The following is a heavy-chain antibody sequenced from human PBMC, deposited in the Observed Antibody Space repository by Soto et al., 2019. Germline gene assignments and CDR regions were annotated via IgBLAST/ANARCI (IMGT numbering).Heavy chain of an antibody. J-gene: IGHJ5*02. CDR2: IYYSGST. D-gene: IGHD2-15*01. V-gene: IGHV4-59*01. CDR1: DCSISSYD. Sequence: SETLSLTCTVSDCSISSYDWSWIRQPPGKGLEWIGYIYYSGSTNYNPSLKSRVTISVDTSKNQFSLKLSSVTAADTAVYYCARDQDNNWFDPWGQGTLVTVSS. CDR3: ARDQDNNWFDP.